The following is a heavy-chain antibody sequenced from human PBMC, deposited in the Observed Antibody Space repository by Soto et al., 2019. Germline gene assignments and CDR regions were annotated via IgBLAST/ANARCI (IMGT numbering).Heavy chain of an antibody. CDR1: GGSISSGGYY. CDR2: IYYSGST. CDR3: ARRIVSTETFDY. V-gene: IGHV4-31*03. Sequence: SETLSLTCTVSGGSISSGGYYLSCIRQHPGKGLEWIGYIYYSGSTYYHPSLKSRVTISVDTSKNQFSLKLTSVTAADTAIYYCARRIVSTETFDYWGQGTLVTVSS. J-gene: IGHJ4*02. D-gene: IGHD5-12*01.